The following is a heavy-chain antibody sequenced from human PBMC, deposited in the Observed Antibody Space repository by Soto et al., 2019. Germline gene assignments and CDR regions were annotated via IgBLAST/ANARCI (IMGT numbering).Heavy chain of an antibody. J-gene: IGHJ4*02. CDR2: VYYNGST. V-gene: IGHV4-59*12. CDR1: GGPIAPFY. Sequence: SETLSLTCTVSGGPIAPFYWTWIRQSPGKGLESIGYVYYNGSTNYNPALEGRVTISLDTSKSQFSLRLSSVTAADTAVYYCARTRGRGQWRDFYFDFWGQGSLVTVSS. D-gene: IGHD6-19*01. CDR3: ARTRGRGQWRDFYFDF.